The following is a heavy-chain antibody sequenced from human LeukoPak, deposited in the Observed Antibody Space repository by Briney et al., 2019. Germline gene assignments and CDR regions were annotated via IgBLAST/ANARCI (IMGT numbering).Heavy chain of an antibody. J-gene: IGHJ4*02. CDR2: IDGSGTTA. D-gene: IGHD6-13*01. Sequence: GGSLRLSCAASGFTFRTNAMSWVRQAPGKGLEWVSAIDGSGTTAYYADSVKGRFTISRDNSKNTLYLQMNSLRAEDTAVYYCAKDSSSDYWGQGTLVTVSS. V-gene: IGHV3-23*01. CDR1: GFTFRTNA. CDR3: AKDSSSDY.